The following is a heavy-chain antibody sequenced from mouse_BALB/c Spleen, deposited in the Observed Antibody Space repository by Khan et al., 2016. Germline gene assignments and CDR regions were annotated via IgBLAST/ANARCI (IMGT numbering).Heavy chain of an antibody. CDR1: GFNIKDTY. V-gene: IGHV14-3*02. J-gene: IGHJ3*01. D-gene: IGHD2-4*01. Sequence: VQLQQSGAELVKPGASVKLSCTASGFNIKDTYMHWVKQRPEQGLEWIGRIDPANGNTKYDPKFQGKATITADTSSNTAYLQLSSLTSEDTAVYYGVTMIIPYWGQGTLVTVSA. CDR3: VTMIIPY. CDR2: IDPANGNT.